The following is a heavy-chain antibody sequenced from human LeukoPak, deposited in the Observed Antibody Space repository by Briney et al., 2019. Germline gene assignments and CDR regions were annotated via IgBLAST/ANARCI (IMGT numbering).Heavy chain of an antibody. CDR2: ISGSGGST. CDR3: AKEDGPFVGSSWYMSPNWFDP. CDR1: GFTFSGYA. V-gene: IGHV3-23*01. D-gene: IGHD6-13*01. Sequence: GGSLRLSCAASGFTFSGYAMSWVRQAPGKGLEWVSAISGSGGSTYYADSVKGRFTISRDNSKNTLYLQMNSLRAEDTAVYYCAKEDGPFVGSSWYMSPNWFDPWGQGTLVTVSS. J-gene: IGHJ5*02.